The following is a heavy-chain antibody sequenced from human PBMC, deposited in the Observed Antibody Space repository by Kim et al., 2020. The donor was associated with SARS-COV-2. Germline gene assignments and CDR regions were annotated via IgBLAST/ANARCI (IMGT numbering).Heavy chain of an antibody. V-gene: IGHV4-39*07. J-gene: IGHJ4*02. CDR3: ARVVPGTSDY. Sequence: SETLSLTCAVSGASVSSSPNYWGWVRQPPGKGLEWIATIFSGGNTYYNPSLKSRVTISLDTSKNQFSLRLTSVTAADTAAYFCARVVPGTSDYWGQGTLVTVSS. CDR1: GASVSSSPNY. D-gene: IGHD6-19*01. CDR2: IFSGGNT.